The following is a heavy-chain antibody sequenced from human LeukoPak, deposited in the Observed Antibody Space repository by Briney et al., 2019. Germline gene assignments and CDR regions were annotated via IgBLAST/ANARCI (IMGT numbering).Heavy chain of an antibody. Sequence: ASVKVSCKASGDTFSSYYMHWVRQAPGQGLEWMGIINPSGSSTTYAQKFQGRVTMTRDTSTSTVYMELSSLRSEDTAVYYCARGGVLRFLEHLDYWGQGTPVTVSS. CDR2: INPSGSST. CDR3: ARGGVLRFLEHLDY. CDR1: GDTFSSYY. D-gene: IGHD3-3*01. J-gene: IGHJ4*02. V-gene: IGHV1-46*01.